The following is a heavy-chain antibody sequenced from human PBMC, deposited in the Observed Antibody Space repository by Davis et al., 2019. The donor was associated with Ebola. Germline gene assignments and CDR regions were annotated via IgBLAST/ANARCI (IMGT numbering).Heavy chain of an antibody. J-gene: IGHJ4*02. CDR3: AKSNIVVVVAATVFDY. V-gene: IGHV3-23*01. CDR1: GFTFSSYA. CDR2: ISGSGGST. D-gene: IGHD2-15*01. Sequence: GESLKISCAASGFTFSSYAMSWVRQAPGKGLEWVSAISGSGGSTYYADSVKCRFTISRDNSKNTLYLQMNSLRAEDTAVYYCAKSNIVVVVAATVFDYWGQGTLVTVSS.